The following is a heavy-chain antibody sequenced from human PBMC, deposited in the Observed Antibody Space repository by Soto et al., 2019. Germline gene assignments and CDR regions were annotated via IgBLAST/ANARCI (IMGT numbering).Heavy chain of an antibody. CDR2: IIPIFGTA. Sequence: QVQLVQSGAEVKKPGSSVKVSCKASGGTFSSYAISWVRQAPGQGLEWMGGIIPIFGTANYAQKFQGRVTITADEPTSRAYMELSSLRSEDTAVYYCARGGYCGSTSCLARYGMDVWGRGTTVTVSS. CDR1: GGTFSSYA. CDR3: ARGGYCGSTSCLARYGMDV. D-gene: IGHD2-2*01. J-gene: IGHJ6*02. V-gene: IGHV1-69*01.